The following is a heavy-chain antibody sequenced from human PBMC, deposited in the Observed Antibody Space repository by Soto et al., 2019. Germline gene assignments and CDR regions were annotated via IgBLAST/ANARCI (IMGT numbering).Heavy chain of an antibody. Sequence: ASVKVSCKASGYTFTSYGISWVRQAPGQGLEWMGWISAYNGNTNYAQKLQGRVTMTTDTSTSTAYMELRSLRSDDTAVYYCARDQRGYGCFGYWGQGALVTVSS. CDR2: ISAYNGNT. CDR3: ARDQRGYGCFGY. V-gene: IGHV1-18*04. CDR1: GYTFTSYG. J-gene: IGHJ4*02. D-gene: IGHD5-18*01.